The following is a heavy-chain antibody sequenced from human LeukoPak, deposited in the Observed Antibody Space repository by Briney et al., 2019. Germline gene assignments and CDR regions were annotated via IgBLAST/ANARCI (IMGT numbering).Heavy chain of an antibody. J-gene: IGHJ4*02. CDR1: GGSFSGYF. CDR3: ARHYDGGAKLRLDY. CDR2: IHYSGSA. V-gene: IGHV4-59*08. Sequence: SETLSLTCAVYGGSFSGYFWSWIRQPPGKGPEWIGFIHYSGSANYNPSLESRLTTSADTSKNQFSLKLSSVVAADTAVYYCARHYDGGAKLRLDYWGRGTLVTVSS. D-gene: IGHD3-22*01.